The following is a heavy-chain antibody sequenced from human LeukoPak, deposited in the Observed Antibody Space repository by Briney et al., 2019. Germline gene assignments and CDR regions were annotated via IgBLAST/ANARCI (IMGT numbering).Heavy chain of an antibody. Sequence: GGSLRLSCAASGFTFSSFSMNWVRQAPGKGLEWVSYISSTSSTIYYADSVKGRFTISRDNAKNSLYLQMNSLRAEDTAVYYCARDHYGDSRYYYYMDVWGKGTTVTISS. V-gene: IGHV3-48*04. CDR1: GFTFSSFS. CDR2: ISSTSSTI. CDR3: ARDHYGDSRYYYYMDV. D-gene: IGHD4-17*01. J-gene: IGHJ6*03.